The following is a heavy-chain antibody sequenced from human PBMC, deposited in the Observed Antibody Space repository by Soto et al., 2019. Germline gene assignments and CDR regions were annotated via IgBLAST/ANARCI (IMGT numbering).Heavy chain of an antibody. CDR2: ISAHNGNT. CDR1: GYDFTTYG. Sequence: QVHLVQSGAEVKKPGASVKVSCKGSGYDFTTYGITWVRQAPGQGLEWMAWISAHNGNTDYAQKLQGRVTVTRDTSTSTAYTELRSLRSDDTAMYSCARGRYGDYWGQGALVTVSS. J-gene: IGHJ4*02. CDR3: ARGRYGDY. V-gene: IGHV1-18*01. D-gene: IGHD1-1*01.